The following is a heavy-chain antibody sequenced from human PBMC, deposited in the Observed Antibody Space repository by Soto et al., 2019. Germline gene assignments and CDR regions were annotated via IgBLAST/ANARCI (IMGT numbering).Heavy chain of an antibody. CDR2: ILPILTKP. CDR3: ATSVGVARTGENGMHV. D-gene: IGHD2-8*01. Sequence: QVQLVQSVAEVKKTGSSVKVSCKASGGTFRLYGFSWVQQAPRQGPKCIGGILPILTKPNYAQKFQITGTVGAVEHTATVYMELSSLRFEGTAAYYCATSVGVARTGENGMHVWGQGASISVS. CDR1: GGTFRLYG. J-gene: IGHJ6*02. V-gene: IGHV1-69*01.